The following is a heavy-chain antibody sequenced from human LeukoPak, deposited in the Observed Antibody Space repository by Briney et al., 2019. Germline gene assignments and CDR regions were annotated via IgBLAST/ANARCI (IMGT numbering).Heavy chain of an antibody. CDR2: IYPGDSDT. J-gene: IGHJ5*02. D-gene: IGHD2-15*01. CDR3: ARSLGYCSGGSCYSPWFDP. V-gene: IGHV5-51*01. Sequence: GESLKISCKGSGYSFTSYWIGWVRQMPGKGLEWMGIIYPGDSDTRYSPSFQGQVTISVDKSISTAYLQWSSLKASDTAMYYCARSLGYCSGGSCYSPWFDPWGQGTLVTVSS. CDR1: GYSFTSYW.